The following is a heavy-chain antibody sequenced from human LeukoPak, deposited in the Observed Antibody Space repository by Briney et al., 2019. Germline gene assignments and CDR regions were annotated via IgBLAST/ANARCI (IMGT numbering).Heavy chain of an antibody. CDR3: ARGRYCSSTSCYWRDYYYYGMDV. J-gene: IGHJ6*02. Sequence: PGGSLRLSCAASGFTFSSYGMHWARQAPGKGLEWVAVIWYDGSNKYYADSVKGRFTISRDNSKNTLYPQMNSLRAEDTAVYYCARGRYCSSTSCYWRDYYYYGMDVWGQGTTVTVSS. CDR1: GFTFSSYG. V-gene: IGHV3-33*01. D-gene: IGHD2-2*01. CDR2: IWYDGSNK.